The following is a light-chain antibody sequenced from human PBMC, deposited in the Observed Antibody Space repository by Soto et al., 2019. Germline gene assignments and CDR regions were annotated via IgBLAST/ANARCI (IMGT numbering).Light chain of an antibody. Sequence: QSALTQPASVSGSPGQSITISCTGTSSDIGRYNYVSWYQHSPGKAPKLIIYDVSDRPSGVSNRFSGSKSGTTASLTISGLQAEDEADDYCGSYTSSDTMIFGGGTKLTVL. CDR2: DVS. CDR1: SSDIGRYNY. J-gene: IGLJ2*01. V-gene: IGLV2-14*03. CDR3: GSYTSSDTMI.